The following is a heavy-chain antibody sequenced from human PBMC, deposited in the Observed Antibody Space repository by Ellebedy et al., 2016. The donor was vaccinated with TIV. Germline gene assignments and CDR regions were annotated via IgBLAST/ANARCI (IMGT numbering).Heavy chain of an antibody. CDR3: AKARLENYYEDS. CDR1: GFTFSFHA. J-gene: IGHJ4*02. CDR2: ISHSGGTT. D-gene: IGHD3-22*01. Sequence: GGSLRLXXEASGFTFSFHAMSWVRQAPGKGLEWVSGISHSGGTTYYAASVEGRFTISRDSSKNTVYLQMDSLRAEETAIYYCAKARLENYYEDSWGQGTLVTVSS. V-gene: IGHV3-23*01.